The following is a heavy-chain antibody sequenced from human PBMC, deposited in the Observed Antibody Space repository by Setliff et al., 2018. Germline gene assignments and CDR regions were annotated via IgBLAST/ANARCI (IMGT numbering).Heavy chain of an antibody. J-gene: IGHJ4*02. Sequence: ASVKVSCKTSGFMFSTFGLSWVRLAPGQAPEWIGCISGYTGDTNYAPRFRDRVTLTIDSASTTAYMELRSLRSDDTAFYYCARSSAPSVVLAADFDYWGQGTLVTV. CDR2: ISGYTGDT. V-gene: IGHV1-18*01. CDR1: GFMFSTFG. CDR3: ARSSAPSVVLAADFDY. D-gene: IGHD2-21*01.